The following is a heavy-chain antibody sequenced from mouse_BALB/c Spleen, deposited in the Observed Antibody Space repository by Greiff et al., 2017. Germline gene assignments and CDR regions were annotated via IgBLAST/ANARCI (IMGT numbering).Heavy chain of an antibody. CDR2: ISNGGGST. J-gene: IGHJ1*01. CDR3: AREGGVDGYYWYFDV. V-gene: IGHV5-12-2*01. Sequence: EVQGVESGGGLVQPGGSLKLSCAASGFTFSSYTMSWVRQTPEKRLEWVAYISNGGGSTYYPDTVKGRFTISRDNAKNTLYLQMSSLKSEDTAMYYCAREGGVDGYYWYFDVWGAGTTVTVSS. CDR1: GFTFSSYT. D-gene: IGHD2-3*01.